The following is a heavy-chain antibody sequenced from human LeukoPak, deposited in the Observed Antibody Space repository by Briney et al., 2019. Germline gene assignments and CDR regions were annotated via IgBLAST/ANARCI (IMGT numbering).Heavy chain of an antibody. V-gene: IGHV3-74*01. CDR3: VRGGKTSNYFDY. J-gene: IGHJ4*02. CDR2: INSDVTLT. CDR1: GFTFSSYS. Sequence: PGGSLRLSCAASGFTFSSYSMNWVRQAPGKGLVWVSRINSDVTLTTYADSVKGRFTISRDNAKNTLYLQMNSLRAEDTAVYYCVRGGKTSNYFDYWGQGNLVTVSS.